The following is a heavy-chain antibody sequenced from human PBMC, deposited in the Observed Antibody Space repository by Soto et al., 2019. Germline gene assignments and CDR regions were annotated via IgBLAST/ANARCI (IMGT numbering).Heavy chain of an antibody. Sequence: SVKGSCKASGGTFSGYTISWVRQAPGQGLEWMGRIIPILGIANYAQKFQGRVTITADKSTSTAYMELSSLRSEDTAVYYCARDPSRRSSGWYRGVHWFDPWGQGTLVTVSS. CDR1: GGTFSGYT. V-gene: IGHV1-69*04. CDR3: ARDPSRRSSGWYRGVHWFDP. J-gene: IGHJ5*02. CDR2: IIPILGIA. D-gene: IGHD6-19*01.